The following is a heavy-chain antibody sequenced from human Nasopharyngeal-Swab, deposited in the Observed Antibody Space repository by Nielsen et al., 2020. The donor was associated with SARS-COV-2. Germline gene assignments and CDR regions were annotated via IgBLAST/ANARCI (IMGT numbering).Heavy chain of an antibody. D-gene: IGHD3-10*01. CDR3: AGGGSSLGANLEDP. CDR1: GYTFINHD. CDR2: MSPNSGNT. V-gene: IGHV1-8*01. J-gene: IGHJ5*02. Sequence: ASVKVSCKASGYTFINHDINWVRQSTGQGLEWMGWMSPNSGNTGYAQKFQGRVTMTRNTSTSTAYLELSSLRSEDTAVYSCAGGGSSLGANLEDPWGQGTLVIVSS.